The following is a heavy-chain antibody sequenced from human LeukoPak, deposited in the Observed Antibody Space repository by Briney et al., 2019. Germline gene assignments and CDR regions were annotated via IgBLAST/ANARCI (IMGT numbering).Heavy chain of an antibody. Sequence: SETLSLTCTVSGDSINSYYWRWLRQPPGKGRVWIGYIYYSEGNNYNPSLKSRITISVSKPKKQFFLKLRSVTAADTAVYYCARYSRGPTNFYYGMDVWGQGTTVTVSS. D-gene: IGHD6-19*01. J-gene: IGHJ6*02. CDR1: GDSINSYY. CDR2: IYYSEGN. CDR3: ARYSRGPTNFYYGMDV. V-gene: IGHV4-59*01.